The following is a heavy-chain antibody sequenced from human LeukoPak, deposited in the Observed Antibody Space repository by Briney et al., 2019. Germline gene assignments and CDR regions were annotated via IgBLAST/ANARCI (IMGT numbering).Heavy chain of an antibody. CDR2: ISSSSSYI. CDR3: ARDFYGSGFFDY. V-gene: IGHV3-21*01. J-gene: IGHJ4*02. D-gene: IGHD3-10*01. CDR1: GFTFSSYS. Sequence: GGSLGLSCAASGFTFSSYSMNWVRQAPGKGLEWVSSISSSSSYIYYADSVKGRFTISRDNAKNSLYLQMNSLRAEDTAVYYCARDFYGSGFFDYWGQGTLVAVSS.